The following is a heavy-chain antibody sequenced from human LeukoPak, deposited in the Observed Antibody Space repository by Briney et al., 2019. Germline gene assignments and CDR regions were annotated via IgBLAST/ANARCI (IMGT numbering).Heavy chain of an antibody. CDR1: GYTFTSYD. CDR2: MNPNRGNT. Sequence: ASVKVSCKASGYTFTSYDINWVRQATGQGREWMGWMNPNRGNTGYAQKFQGRVTMTRNTSISTAYMELSSLRSEDTAVYYCARSQTIASRLIRSRGFDPWGQGTLVTVSS. D-gene: IGHD6-6*01. V-gene: IGHV1-8*01. CDR3: ARSQTIASRLIRSRGFDP. J-gene: IGHJ5*02.